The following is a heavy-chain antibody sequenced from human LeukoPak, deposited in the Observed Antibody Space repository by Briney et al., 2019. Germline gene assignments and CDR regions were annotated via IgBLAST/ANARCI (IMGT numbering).Heavy chain of an antibody. J-gene: IGHJ4*02. D-gene: IGHD1/OR15-1a*01. V-gene: IGHV1-18*01. Sequence: VASVKVSCKASGYTFTSYGISWVRQAPGQGLEWMGWISAYNGNTNYAQKLQGRVTMTTDTSTSTAYMELRSLRSDDTAVYYCARDPLRPNKSYFDYWGQGTLVTVSS. CDR2: ISAYNGNT. CDR1: GYTFTSYG. CDR3: ARDPLRPNKSYFDY.